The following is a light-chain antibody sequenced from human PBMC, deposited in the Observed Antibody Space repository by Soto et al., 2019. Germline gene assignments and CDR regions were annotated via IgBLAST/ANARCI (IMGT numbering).Light chain of an antibody. CDR3: QSYDSSLSGVI. CDR1: SSNIGAGYD. Sequence: QSALTQSPSVSGAPGQRVTISCTGSSSNIGAGYDVHWYLQLPGTAPKLLVYGDTNRPSGVPDRFSGSKSGTSASLAITGLQAEDEADYYCQSYDSSLSGVIFGGGTKLTVL. CDR2: GDT. V-gene: IGLV1-40*01. J-gene: IGLJ2*01.